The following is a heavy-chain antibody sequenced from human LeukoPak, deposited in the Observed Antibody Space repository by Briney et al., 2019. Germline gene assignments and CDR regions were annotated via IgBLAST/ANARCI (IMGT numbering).Heavy chain of an antibody. CDR1: GGSISNYF. Sequence: SETLSLTCTVSGGSISNYFWSWIRQPPGKGLEWVGYIYYTGRTNYNPSLKSRVTISVGTSKNQFSLKLSSVTAADTAVYYCARPSRSISTAGAFDIWGQGTMVTVSS. V-gene: IGHV4-59*01. J-gene: IGHJ3*02. CDR3: ARPSRSISTAGAFDI. CDR2: IYYTGRT. D-gene: IGHD3-10*01.